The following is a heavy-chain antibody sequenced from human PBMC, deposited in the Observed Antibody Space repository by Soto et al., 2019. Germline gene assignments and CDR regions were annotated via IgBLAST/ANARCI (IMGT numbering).Heavy chain of an antibody. CDR1: GFTFSSYA. D-gene: IGHD3-3*01. CDR2: ISGSGGST. J-gene: IGHJ4*02. Sequence: GGSLRLSCAASGFTFSSYAMSWVRQAPGKGLEWVSAISGSGGSTYYADSVKGRFTISRDNSKNTLYLQMNSLRAEETAVYYCAKDLAPSYYDFWSGYSLYFDYWGQGTLVTVSS. V-gene: IGHV3-23*01. CDR3: AKDLAPSYYDFWSGYSLYFDY.